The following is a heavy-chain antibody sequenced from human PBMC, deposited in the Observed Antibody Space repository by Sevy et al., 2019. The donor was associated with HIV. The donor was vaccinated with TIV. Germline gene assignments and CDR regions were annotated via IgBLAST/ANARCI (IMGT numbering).Heavy chain of an antibody. Sequence: GGSLRLSCAASGFAFSNYYAMHWVRQAAGKGLEWVSLISYDGSDKYYADSVKGRFTISRDNFKNTLFLQMNSLTTEDTAVYYFFYAMDVWGQGTTVTVSS. J-gene: IGHJ6*02. CDR2: ISYDGSDK. V-gene: IGHV3-30-3*01. CDR3: FYAMDV. CDR1: GFAFSNYYA.